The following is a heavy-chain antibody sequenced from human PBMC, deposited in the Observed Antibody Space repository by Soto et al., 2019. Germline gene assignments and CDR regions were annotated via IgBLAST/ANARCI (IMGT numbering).Heavy chain of an antibody. J-gene: IGHJ6*02. CDR1: GGTFSTPA. CDR3: ARGYCSGGNCYSGMDV. V-gene: IGHV1-69*13. Sequence: SVKVSCKASGGTFSTPAIIWARQAPGHGLEWMGGIIPISGTTYYTQKFQGRVTITADEPTSTAFMELSSLKSDDTAVFYCARGYCSGGNCYSGMDVWGQGTMVTVSS. CDR2: IIPISGTT. D-gene: IGHD2-15*01.